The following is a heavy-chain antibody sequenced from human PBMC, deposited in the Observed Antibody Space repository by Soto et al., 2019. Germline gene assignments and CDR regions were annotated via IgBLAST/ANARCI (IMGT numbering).Heavy chain of an antibody. J-gene: IGHJ6*02. CDR2: INHSGST. V-gene: IGHV4-34*01. D-gene: IGHD4-17*01. Sequence: KTSETLSLTCAVYGGSFSGYYWSWIRQPPGKGLEWIGEINHSGSTNYNPSLKSRVTISVDTSKNQFSLKLSSVTAADTAVYYCAGGYGDYEYYYYGMDVWGQVTTVTVSS. CDR1: GGSFSGYY. CDR3: AGGYGDYEYYYYGMDV.